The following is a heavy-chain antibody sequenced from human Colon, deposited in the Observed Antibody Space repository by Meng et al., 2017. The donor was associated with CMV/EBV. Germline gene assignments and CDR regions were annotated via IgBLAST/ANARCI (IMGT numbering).Heavy chain of an antibody. V-gene: IGHV4-34*01. D-gene: IGHD3-10*01. CDR2: INSNGGT. Sequence: SETLSLTCTVSGGSFRGFYWTWIRQSPEKGFGWIGEINSNGGTNYNPSLNSRVTMSVDTSKNQFSLKMKSMTAADAGVYYCARPVQIEDRSSVNWFDPWGQGILVTVSS. J-gene: IGHJ5*02. CDR1: GGSFRGFY. CDR3: ARPVQIEDRSSVNWFDP.